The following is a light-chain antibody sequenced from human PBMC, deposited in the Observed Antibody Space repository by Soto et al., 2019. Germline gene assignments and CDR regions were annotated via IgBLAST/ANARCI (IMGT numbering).Light chain of an antibody. CDR2: ENN. V-gene: IGLV1-51*02. CDR1: SSNIGSNH. CDR3: GTWDSSLSAVL. J-gene: IGLJ2*01. Sequence: QSVLTQPPSVSAAPGQKVTISCSGSSSNIGSNHVSWYQQFPGTAPKLLIYENNKRPSGIPDRFSSSKSDTSATLGITRLQTGDEADYYCGTWDSSLSAVLFGGGTKVTVL.